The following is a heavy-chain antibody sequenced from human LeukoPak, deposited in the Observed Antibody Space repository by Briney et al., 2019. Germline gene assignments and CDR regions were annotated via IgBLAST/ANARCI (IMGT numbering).Heavy chain of an antibody. D-gene: IGHD3-22*01. V-gene: IGHV3-30*15. Sequence: GGSLRLSCGASGFTFSNYAMHWARQAPGKGLEWVACVSYHGADAFYADSVKGRFTISRDNYGNTLYLEMSSLRIEDTAVYYCARDFHDSRGHGQHCDHWGQGILVTVSS. CDR1: GFTFSNYA. CDR3: ARDFHDSRGHGQHCDH. CDR2: VSYHGADA. J-gene: IGHJ4*02.